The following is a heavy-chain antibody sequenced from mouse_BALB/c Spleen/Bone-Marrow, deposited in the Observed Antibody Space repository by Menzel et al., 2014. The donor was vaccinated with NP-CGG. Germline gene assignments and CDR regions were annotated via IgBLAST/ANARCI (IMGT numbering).Heavy chain of an antibody. CDR1: GHTFTSYT. CDR2: INPNSDYT. Sequence: QVQLQQPGAELARPGASVKMSCKASGHTFTSYTMHWVKQRPGQGLEWIGYINPNSDYTNYNQKFKDKATLTADKSSNTIYMQLSSLTSEDSAVYYCARPLNPLLDHWGQGTTLTVSS. J-gene: IGHJ2*01. CDR3: ARPLNPLLDH. D-gene: IGHD1-2*01. V-gene: IGHV1-4*01.